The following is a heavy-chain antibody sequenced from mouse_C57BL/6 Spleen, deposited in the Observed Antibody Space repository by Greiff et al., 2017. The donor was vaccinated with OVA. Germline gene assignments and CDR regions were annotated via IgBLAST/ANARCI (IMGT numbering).Heavy chain of an antibody. CDR3: ARRSLMVTRGGSYAMDY. J-gene: IGHJ4*01. CDR1: GYTFTSYW. CDR2: IHPNSGST. Sequence: QVQLQQPGAELVKPGASVKLSCKASGYTFTSYWMHWVKQRPGQGLEWIGMIHPNSGSTNYNEKFKSKATLTVDKSSSTAYMQLSSLTSEDSAVYYCARRSLMVTRGGSYAMDYWGQGTSVTVSS. V-gene: IGHV1-64*01. D-gene: IGHD2-2*01.